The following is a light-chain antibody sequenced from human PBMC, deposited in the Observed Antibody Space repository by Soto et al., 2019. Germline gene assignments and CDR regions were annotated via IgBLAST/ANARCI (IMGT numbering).Light chain of an antibody. Sequence: EIVLTQSPGTLSLSPGERATLSCRTSQSVTTSYLAWYQQKPGQAPRLLIYGTSNRATGIPDRFSGSGSATDFTLTISRLEPEDVAVYYCQQYYSIPFTFGQGTKLEI. J-gene: IGKJ2*01. V-gene: IGKV3-20*01. CDR1: QSVTTSY. CDR3: QQYYSIPFT. CDR2: GTS.